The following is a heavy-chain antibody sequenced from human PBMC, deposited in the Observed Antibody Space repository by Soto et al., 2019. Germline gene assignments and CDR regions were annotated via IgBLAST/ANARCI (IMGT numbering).Heavy chain of an antibody. V-gene: IGHV1-46*03. Sequence: QVQLVQSGAEGKKPGASVKVSCKASGYTFISYYLYWVRQAPGQGLEWMGIINPSGGNTSYAQKFQGRVTMTRDTSTSTVNMELSSLRSEDTAMYYCARETSAYCSGGSCYSGYYWGQGTLVTVSS. J-gene: IGHJ4*02. D-gene: IGHD2-15*01. CDR1: GYTFISYY. CDR3: ARETSAYCSGGSCYSGYY. CDR2: INPSGGNT.